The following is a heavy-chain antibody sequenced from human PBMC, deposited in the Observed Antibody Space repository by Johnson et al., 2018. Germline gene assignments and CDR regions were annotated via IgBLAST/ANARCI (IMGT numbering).Heavy chain of an antibody. V-gene: IGHV1-69*11. CDR1: GGTFSNFA. Sequence: QVQLVQSGAEVKKPGSSVKISCKASGGTFSNFAFTWVRRAPGQGLEGMGVIIPVLGTPNYAQTFQDRVTITADESSSTVYMELNSLRFEDTAVYYCARDYGDYVFAFDIWGQGTLVTVSS. CDR2: IIPVLGTP. D-gene: IGHD4-17*01. CDR3: ARDYGDYVFAFDI. J-gene: IGHJ3*02.